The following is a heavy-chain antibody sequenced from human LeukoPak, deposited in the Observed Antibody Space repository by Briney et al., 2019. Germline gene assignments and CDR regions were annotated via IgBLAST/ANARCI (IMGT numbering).Heavy chain of an antibody. CDR3: ARDRGGSYRPYFDY. D-gene: IGHD1-26*01. CDR1: GGSISSGSYY. V-gene: IGHV4-61*02. Sequence: SETLSLTCTVSGGSISSGSYYWSWIRQPAGKGLEWIGRVYTSVSTNYNPSLKSRVTISVDTSKNQFSLKLSSVTAADTAVYYCARDRGGSYRPYFDYWGQGTLVTVSS. J-gene: IGHJ4*02. CDR2: VYTSVST.